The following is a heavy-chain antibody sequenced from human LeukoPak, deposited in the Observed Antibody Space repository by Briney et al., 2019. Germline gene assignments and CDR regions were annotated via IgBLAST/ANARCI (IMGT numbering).Heavy chain of an antibody. D-gene: IGHD3-16*01. V-gene: IGHV1-2*02. J-gene: IGHJ3*02. CDR2: INPNSGGT. Sequence: GASVKVSCKASGYTFTGYYMHWVRQAPGQGLEWMGWINPNSGGTNYAQKFQGRVTMTRDTSISTAYMELSRLRSDDTAVYYCARGTSLMVTFEAGAFDIWGQGTMVTVSS. CDR1: GYTFTGYY. CDR3: ARGTSLMVTFEAGAFDI.